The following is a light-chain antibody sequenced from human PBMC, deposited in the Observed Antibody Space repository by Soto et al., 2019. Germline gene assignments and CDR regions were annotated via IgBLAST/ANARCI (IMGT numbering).Light chain of an antibody. CDR2: DTD. CDR1: TGAVTSGHW. Sequence: QAVVTQEPSLTVSPGGTVTLTCGSSTGAVTSGHWPHWFQQKPGQAPRTLIFDTDNKHPWTPARFSGSLLGGKAALTLSGAQPEDEGDYYCLVIFTGVGEVFGTGTKVTVL. CDR3: LVIFTGVGEV. J-gene: IGLJ1*01. V-gene: IGLV7-46*01.